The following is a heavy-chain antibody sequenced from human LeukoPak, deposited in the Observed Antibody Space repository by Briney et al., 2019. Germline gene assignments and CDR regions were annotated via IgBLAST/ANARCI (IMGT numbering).Heavy chain of an antibody. D-gene: IGHD3-22*01. J-gene: IGHJ3*02. CDR2: ISGSGGST. Sequence: GGTLRLSCAASGFTFSNYGMSWVRQAPGKGLEWVSAISGSGGSTYYAHSVKGRFTISRDNSKNTLYLQMNSLRAEDTAVYYCARGGKRRGISMIVVVITPRDAFDIWGQGTMVTVSS. V-gene: IGHV3-23*01. CDR1: GFTFSNYG. CDR3: ARGGKRRGISMIVVVITPRDAFDI.